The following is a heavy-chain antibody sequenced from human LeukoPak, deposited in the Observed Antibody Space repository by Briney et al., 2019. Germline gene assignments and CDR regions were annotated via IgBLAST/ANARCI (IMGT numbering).Heavy chain of an antibody. CDR1: GYTFTSYG. D-gene: IGHD3-22*01. CDR2: ISAYNGNT. J-gene: IGHJ4*02. Sequence: GASVKVSCKASGYTFTSYGISWVRQAPGQGLEWMGWISAYNGNTNYAQKLQGRVTMTTDTSTSTAYMELRSLRSDDTAVYYCARVLNYYDSSGYPYYFDYWGQGTLVTVSS. CDR3: ARVLNYYDSSGYPYYFDY. V-gene: IGHV1-18*01.